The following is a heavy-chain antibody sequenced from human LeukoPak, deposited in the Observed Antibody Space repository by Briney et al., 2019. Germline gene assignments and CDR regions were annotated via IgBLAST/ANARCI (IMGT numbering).Heavy chain of an antibody. J-gene: IGHJ4*02. CDR3: AKDQGPDYAPVGSAIQFY. V-gene: IGHV3-23*01. D-gene: IGHD4-17*01. CDR2: ISGTGSAT. Sequence: GGSLRLSCVASGFSFSSSAMSWVRQAPGRGLQWVSSISGTGSATHYADSVKGRFIISRDNSRNTLYLQMHSLRVADTAIYYCAKDQGPDYAPVGSAIQFYWGQGALVTVSS. CDR1: GFSFSSSA.